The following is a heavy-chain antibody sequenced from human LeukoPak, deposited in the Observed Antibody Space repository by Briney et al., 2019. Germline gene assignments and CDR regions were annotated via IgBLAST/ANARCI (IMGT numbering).Heavy chain of an antibody. CDR2: MNPNSGNT. CDR1: GYTFTSYD. J-gene: IGHJ6*03. V-gene: IGHV1-8*01. Sequence: ASVKVSCKASGYTFTSYDINWVRQATGQGLEWMGWMNPNSGNTGYAQKLQGRVTMTRNTSISTAYMELSSLRSEDTAVYYCARHGGDCGGDCYPEYYYYYYMDVWGKGTTVTVSS. D-gene: IGHD2-21*02. CDR3: ARHGGDCGGDCYPEYYYYYYMDV.